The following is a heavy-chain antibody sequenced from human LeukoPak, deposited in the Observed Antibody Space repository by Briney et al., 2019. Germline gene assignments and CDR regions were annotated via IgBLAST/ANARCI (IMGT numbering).Heavy chain of an antibody. CDR3: ARDTSEHDYSGFGY. J-gene: IGHJ4*02. CDR2: INPNTGAT. V-gene: IGHV1-2*02. CDR1: GYTFTAYY. D-gene: IGHD4-23*01. Sequence: ASVKVSCEASGYTFTAYYIHWVGQAPGQGLEWMGWINPNTGATHHAQKFLGRVTLTRDTSISTAYMELSSLIDDTAVYYCARDTSEHDYSGFGYWGQGTLVTVSS.